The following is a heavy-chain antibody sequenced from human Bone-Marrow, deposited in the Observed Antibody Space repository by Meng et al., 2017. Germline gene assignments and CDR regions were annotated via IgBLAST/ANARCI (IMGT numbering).Heavy chain of an antibody. CDR1: GGSISSYY. V-gene: IGHV4-4*07. Sequence: VQLAESGPGLVEPSETPSPTCPGPGGSISSYYWSLIRQPAGKGLEWIGRIYTSGSTNYNPSLKGRVTMSVDTSKNQFSLKLSSVTAADTAVYYCARVEGGNNRYNWFDPWGQGTLVTVSS. CDR2: IYTSGST. CDR3: ARVEGGNNRYNWFDP. D-gene: IGHD1/OR15-1a*01. J-gene: IGHJ5*02.